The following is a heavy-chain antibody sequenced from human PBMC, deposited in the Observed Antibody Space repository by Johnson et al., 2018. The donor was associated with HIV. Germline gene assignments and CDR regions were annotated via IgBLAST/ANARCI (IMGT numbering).Heavy chain of an antibody. Sequence: MQLVESGGGLVQPGGSLRLSCAASGFTVSSNYMSWVRQAPGKGLEWVSVIYSGGSTYYADSVKGRFTIARDNSKNTLYLQMNSLRAEDTAVYYCARDAGQWLDDAFDIWGQGTMVTVSS. J-gene: IGHJ3*02. CDR1: GFTVSSNY. CDR2: IYSGGST. D-gene: IGHD6-19*01. CDR3: ARDAGQWLDDAFDI. V-gene: IGHV3-66*01.